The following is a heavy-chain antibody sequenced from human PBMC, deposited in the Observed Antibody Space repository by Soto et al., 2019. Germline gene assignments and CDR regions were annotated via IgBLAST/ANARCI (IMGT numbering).Heavy chain of an antibody. CDR2: ISGSGGSI. D-gene: IGHD3-22*01. J-gene: IGHJ4*02. CDR1: GFTFSDHA. Sequence: PVGSLSLPCAASGFTFSDHAMSWVRQAPGKGLEWVSVISGSGGSIYYADSVKGRFTISRDNSRNTLYLQMNSLTAEDTAIYYCAKGPLILMIVDWGEGTLVTVYS. V-gene: IGHV3-23*01. CDR3: AKGPLILMIVD.